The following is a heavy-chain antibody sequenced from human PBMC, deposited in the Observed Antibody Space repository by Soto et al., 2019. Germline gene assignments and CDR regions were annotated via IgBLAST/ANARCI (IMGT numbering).Heavy chain of an antibody. CDR1: GYTFTSYG. J-gene: IGHJ4*02. CDR3: AGGRYGDY. CDR2: ISAHNGNT. V-gene: IGHV1-18*01. Sequence: QVHLVQSGAEVKKPGASVKVSCKASGYTFTSYGITWVRQAPGQGLEWMGWISAHNGNTDYAQKLPGRVIVTRDTCTRTAYMALRSLISEDTAASYSAGGRYGDYWGQGALVTVSS. D-gene: IGHD1-1*01.